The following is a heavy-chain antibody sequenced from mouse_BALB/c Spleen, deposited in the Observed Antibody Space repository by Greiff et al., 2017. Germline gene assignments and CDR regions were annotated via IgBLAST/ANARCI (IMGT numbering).Heavy chain of an antibody. CDR2: IWAGGST. J-gene: IGHJ3*01. CDR3: ARESDYYGSSRGFAY. D-gene: IGHD1-1*01. V-gene: IGHV2-9*02. Sequence: VKLVESGPGLVAPSQSLSITCTVSGFSLTSYGVHWVRQPPGKGLEWLGVIWAGGSTNYNSALMSRLSISKDNSKSQVFLKMNSLQTDDTAMYYCARESDYYGSSRGFAYWGQGTLVTVSA. CDR1: GFSLTSYG.